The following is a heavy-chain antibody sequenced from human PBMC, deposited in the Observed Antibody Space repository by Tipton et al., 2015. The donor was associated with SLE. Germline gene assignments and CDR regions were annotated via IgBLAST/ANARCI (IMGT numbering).Heavy chain of an antibody. Sequence: TLSLTCTVSGDSISRGTYYWSWIRQPAGEGLDRIGRIQTSGSTNYNHSLKSRVTISVDTSKNQFSLKLNSATAADTADYYCARGTFHFVYVWGNETTVTVSS. D-gene: IGHD2/OR15-2a*01. CDR1: GDSISRGTYY. V-gene: IGHV4-61*02. CDR3: ARGTFHFVYV. CDR2: IQTSGST. J-gene: IGHJ6*04.